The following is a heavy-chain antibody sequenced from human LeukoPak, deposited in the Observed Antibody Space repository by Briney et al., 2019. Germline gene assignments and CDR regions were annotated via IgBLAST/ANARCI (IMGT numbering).Heavy chain of an antibody. CDR2: ISSSSRTT. V-gene: IGHV3-48*01. Sequence: PGGSLRLSCAASAFSFSAYSMNWVRQAPGKGLEWVSYISSSSRTTYYADSVKGRFTISRDNSKTTLYLQMNSLRVEDTAVYCCARDRRYCSGASCPASGWFDPWGQGTLVTVSS. CDR3: ARDRRYCSGASCPASGWFDP. J-gene: IGHJ5*02. CDR1: AFSFSAYS. D-gene: IGHD2-15*01.